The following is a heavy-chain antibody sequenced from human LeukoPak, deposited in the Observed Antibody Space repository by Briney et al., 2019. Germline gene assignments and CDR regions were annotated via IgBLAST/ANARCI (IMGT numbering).Heavy chain of an antibody. CDR1: GYTFTGYD. J-gene: IGHJ4*02. Sequence: ASVKVSCKASGYTFTGYDINWVRQATGQGLEWMRWMNPNSGNTGYAQKFQGRVTITRNTSISTAYMELSSLRSEDTAVYYCARVTYYYDRSGYYWDYFDYWGQGTLVTVSS. D-gene: IGHD3-22*01. CDR3: ARVTYYYDRSGYYWDYFDY. V-gene: IGHV1-8*03. CDR2: MNPNSGNT.